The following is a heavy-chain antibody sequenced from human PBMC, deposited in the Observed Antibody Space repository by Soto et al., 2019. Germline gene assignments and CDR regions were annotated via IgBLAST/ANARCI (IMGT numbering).Heavy chain of an antibody. CDR2: IYYSGST. Sequence: SSETLSLTCTVSGGSISIGGYYLSWIRQHPGKGLEWIGYIYYSGSTYYNPSLKSRVTISVDTSKNQFSLKLSSVTAADTAVYYCSRGSGYCNWFDPWCQGTLIPVSS. V-gene: IGHV4-31*03. J-gene: IGHJ5*02. CDR3: SRGSGYCNWFDP. CDR1: GGSISIGGYY. D-gene: IGHD3-22*01.